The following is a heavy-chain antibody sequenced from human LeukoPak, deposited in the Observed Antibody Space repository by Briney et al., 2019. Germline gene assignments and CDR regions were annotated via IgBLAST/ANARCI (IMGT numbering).Heavy chain of an antibody. J-gene: IGHJ4*02. CDR2: IYYSGST. Sequence: SETLSLTCTASGGSVSSGSYYWSWIRQPPGKGLEWIGYIYYSGSTNYNPSLKSRVTISVDTSKNQFSLKLSSVTAADTAVYYCARDPLPGYYGSGSYWGQGTLVTVSS. CDR3: ARDPLPGYYGSGSY. D-gene: IGHD3-10*01. V-gene: IGHV4-61*01. CDR1: GGSVSSGSYY.